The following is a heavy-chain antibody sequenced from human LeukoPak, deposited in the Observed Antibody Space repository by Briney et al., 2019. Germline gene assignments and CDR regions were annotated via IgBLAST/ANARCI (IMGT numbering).Heavy chain of an antibody. Sequence: SETLSLTCAVSGGSILTTNWWSWVRQPPGKGLEWIGEVHLSGASNYNPSLKSRVNMSIDKSKNQLSLELTSATAADTAIYYCTRESGAFSPFGFWGQGTLVTVSS. CDR1: GGSILTTNW. CDR3: TRESGAFSPFGF. CDR2: VHLSGAS. V-gene: IGHV4-4*02. J-gene: IGHJ4*02. D-gene: IGHD1-26*01.